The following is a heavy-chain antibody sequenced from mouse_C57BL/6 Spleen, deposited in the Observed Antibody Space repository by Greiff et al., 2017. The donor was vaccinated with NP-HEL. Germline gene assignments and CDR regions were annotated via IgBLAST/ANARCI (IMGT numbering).Heavy chain of an antibody. V-gene: IGHV1-50*01. CDR3: IRADYYGSSYDYAMDY. CDR2: IDPSDSYT. D-gene: IGHD1-1*01. CDR1: GYTFTSYW. J-gene: IGHJ4*01. Sequence: QVQLQQPGAELVKPGASVKLSCKASGYTFTSYWMQWVKQRPGQGLEWIGEIDPSDSYTNYNQKFKGKATLTVDTSSSTAYMQLSSLTSEDSAVYFCIRADYYGSSYDYAMDYWGQGTSVTVSS.